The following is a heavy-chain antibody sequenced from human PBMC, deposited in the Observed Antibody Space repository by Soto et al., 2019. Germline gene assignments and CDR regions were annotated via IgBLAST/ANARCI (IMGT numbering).Heavy chain of an antibody. V-gene: IGHV1-69*01. Sequence: QVQLVQSGAEVKKPGSSVKVSCKASGGTFSNYAISWVRQAPGQGLELMGGIIPIFVTTNYAQKFQGRVTITADESTSTAYMELRSLRSEDTAVNYCAKSEQWFRPSDYGMDLWGQGTTVTVSS. CDR2: IIPIFVTT. D-gene: IGHD6-19*01. J-gene: IGHJ6*02. CDR3: AKSEQWFRPSDYGMDL. CDR1: GGTFSNYA.